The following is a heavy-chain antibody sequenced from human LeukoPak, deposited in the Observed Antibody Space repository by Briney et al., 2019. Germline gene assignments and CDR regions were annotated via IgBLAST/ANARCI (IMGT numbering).Heavy chain of an antibody. CDR2: IRYDGSNK. V-gene: IGHV3-30*02. D-gene: IGHD6-19*01. CDR3: AKDNPIAVAGTVDY. CDR1: GFTFSSYG. Sequence: PGGSLRLSCAASGFTFSSYGMHWVRQAPGRGLGWVAFIRYDGSNKYYADSVKGRFTISRDNSKNTLYLQMNSLRAEDTAVYYCAKDNPIAVAGTVDYWGQGTLVTVSS. J-gene: IGHJ4*02.